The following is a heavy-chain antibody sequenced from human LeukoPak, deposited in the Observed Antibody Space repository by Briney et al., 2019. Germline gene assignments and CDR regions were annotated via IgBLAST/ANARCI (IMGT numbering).Heavy chain of an antibody. V-gene: IGHV6-1*01. D-gene: IGHD3-9*01. CDR2: TYYRSKWYN. J-gene: IGHJ6*02. Sequence: SQTLSLTCAISGDRVSSNSAGWNWIRQSPSRGLEWLGRTYYRSKWYNDYAVSVKSRIIINPDTSKNHFSLQLNSVTPEDTAVYYCAGVSSGILTGYYTYYHGMDVWGQGTTVSVSS. CDR1: GDRVSSNSAG. CDR3: AGVSSGILTGYYTYYHGMDV.